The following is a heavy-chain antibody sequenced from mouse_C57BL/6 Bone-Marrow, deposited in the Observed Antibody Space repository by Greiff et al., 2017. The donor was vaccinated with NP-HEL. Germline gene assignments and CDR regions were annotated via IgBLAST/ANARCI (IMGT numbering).Heavy chain of an antibody. CDR1: GYTFTSYW. Sequence: QVQLQQPGAELVKPGASVKLSCKASGYTFTSYWMQWVKQRPGQGLEWIGEIDPSDSYTNYNQKFKGKATLTVDTSSSTAYMQLSSLTSEDSAVYYCERVGYGNYGLAWFAYWGQGTLVTVSA. CDR2: IDPSDSYT. V-gene: IGHV1-50*01. D-gene: IGHD2-10*02. J-gene: IGHJ3*01. CDR3: ERVGYGNYGLAWFAY.